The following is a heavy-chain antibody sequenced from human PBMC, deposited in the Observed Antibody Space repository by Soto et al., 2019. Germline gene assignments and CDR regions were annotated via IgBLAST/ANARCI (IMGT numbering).Heavy chain of an antibody. CDR3: ATDDMNRGRFDY. Sequence: QVQLVQSGAELKMPGASVKVSCKASGHTSTHNGISWVRRGPGPGLEWMGWININRGDVNHPPKFQGRVTSTTDTSTTTAYMELRSLRLDDTALYFCATDDMNRGRFDYWGNGTLVTVSS. J-gene: IGHJ4*01. CDR2: ININRGDV. CDR1: GHTSTHNG. V-gene: IGHV1-18*01.